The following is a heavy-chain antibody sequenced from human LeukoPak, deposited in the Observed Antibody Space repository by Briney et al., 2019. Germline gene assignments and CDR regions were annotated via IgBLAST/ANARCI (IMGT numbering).Heavy chain of an antibody. D-gene: IGHD4-17*01. Sequence: GGSLRLSCAASGFTFSIYAMTWVRQAPGKGLEWVSAINSGGNSTYHADSVKGRFTISRDNSKNTLYLQMISLRAEDTAVYYCATRGTTVTTWAPGYWGQGTLVTVSS. V-gene: IGHV3-23*01. J-gene: IGHJ4*02. CDR2: INSGGNST. CDR1: GFTFSIYA. CDR3: ATRGTTVTTWAPGY.